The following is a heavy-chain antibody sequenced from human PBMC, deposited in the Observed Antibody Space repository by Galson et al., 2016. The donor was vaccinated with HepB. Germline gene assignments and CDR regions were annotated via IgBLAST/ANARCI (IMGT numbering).Heavy chain of an antibody. CDR1: GYTFTSFG. J-gene: IGHJ5*02. Sequence: SVKVSCKASGYTFTSFGFTWVRQAPGQRLEWMGWINGGNGNTKYSQKVQGRVTFTRDTSANTAYMELSSLRSEDTAVYYCARRLSRYYESSGYQADWLDPWGQGTLVTVSS. D-gene: IGHD3-22*01. V-gene: IGHV1-3*01. CDR3: ARRLSRYYESSGYQADWLDP. CDR2: INGGNGNT.